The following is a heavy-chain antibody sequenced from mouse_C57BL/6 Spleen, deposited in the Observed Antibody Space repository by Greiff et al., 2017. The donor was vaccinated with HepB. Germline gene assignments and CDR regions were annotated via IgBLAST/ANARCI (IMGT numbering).Heavy chain of an antibody. Sequence: EVKLMESGPELVKPGASVKIPCKASGYTFTDYNMDWVKQSHGKSLEWIGDINPNNGGTIYNQKFKGKATLTVDKSSSTAYMELRSLTSEDTAVYYCARKEGFTTVVAKGYYFDYWGQGTTLTVSS. V-gene: IGHV1-18*01. CDR1: GYTFTDYN. J-gene: IGHJ2*01. CDR3: ARKEGFTTVVAKGYYFDY. D-gene: IGHD1-1*01. CDR2: INPNNGGT.